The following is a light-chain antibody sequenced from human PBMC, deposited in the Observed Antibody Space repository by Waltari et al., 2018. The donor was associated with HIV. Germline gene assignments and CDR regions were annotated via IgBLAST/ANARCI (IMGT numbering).Light chain of an antibody. CDR1: SSNIGTNY. Sequence: QSVLTQPPSASGTPGQRVTISCSGSSSNIGTNYVYWYQQLPGTAPKLLIYRNNQRPSGVPDRFSGSKSGTSASLAIIGLRSEDEADYYCAAWRDSLSAVVFGGGTKLTVL. J-gene: IGLJ2*01. CDR2: RNN. V-gene: IGLV1-47*01. CDR3: AAWRDSLSAVV.